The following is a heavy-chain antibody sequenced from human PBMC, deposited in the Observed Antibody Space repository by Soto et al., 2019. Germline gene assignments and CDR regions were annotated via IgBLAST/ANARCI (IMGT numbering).Heavy chain of an antibody. CDR1: GLTFSSYA. Sequence: EVQLLESGGGLVQPGGSLRLSCAASGLTFSSYAMSWVRQAPGQGLDWVSTINSGGRTYYADTVKGRFTISRDNSKNTLYLQMDSLRGEDTAVYYCAKGDTVISTWFDFWGQGTLVTVSS. J-gene: IGHJ4*02. CDR2: INSGGRT. V-gene: IGHV3-23*01. D-gene: IGHD5-18*01. CDR3: AKGDTVISTWFDF.